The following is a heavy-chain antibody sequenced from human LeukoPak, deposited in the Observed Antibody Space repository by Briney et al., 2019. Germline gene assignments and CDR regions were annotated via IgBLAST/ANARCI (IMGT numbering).Heavy chain of an antibody. CDR1: GFTFSFYS. V-gene: IGHV3-48*01. D-gene: IGHD2-8*01. J-gene: IGHJ3*02. Sequence: GGSLRLSCAASGFTFSFYSMNWVRQAPGQGLEWVSYVSSDGSTIFYADSVKGRFTISRDNSKNTLYLQMNSLRAEDTAVYYCAGRLTADIVRHPGAFDIWGQGTMVTVSS. CDR3: AGRLTADIVRHPGAFDI. CDR2: VSSDGSTI.